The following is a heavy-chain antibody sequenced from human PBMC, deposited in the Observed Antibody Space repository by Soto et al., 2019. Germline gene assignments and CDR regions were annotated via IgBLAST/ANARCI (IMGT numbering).Heavy chain of an antibody. V-gene: IGHV4-59*08. CDR1: GCSISSYY. CDR2: IYYSGST. J-gene: IGHJ4*02. CDR3: ARRYGSGFDY. D-gene: IGHD3-10*01. Sequence: PSETLSLTCTFSGCSISSYYWSWIRQPPGKGLEWIGYIYYSGSTNYNPSLKSRVTISVDTSKNQFSLKLSSVTAADTAVYYCARRYGSGFDYWGQGTLVTVSS.